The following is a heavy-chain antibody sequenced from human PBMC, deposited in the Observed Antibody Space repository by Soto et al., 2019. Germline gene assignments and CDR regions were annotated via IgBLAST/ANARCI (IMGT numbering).Heavy chain of an antibody. Sequence: QVQLQESGPGLVKTSETLSLTCTVSGGSITNYYCSWFRQPPGKGLEWIGYINYDGYSAYNLSLKRRVTLSMDASKTQFSLMLESVTATDTAVYYCARLGFGPLHGLVDVWGPGTTVIVSS. V-gene: IGHV4-59*08. D-gene: IGHD3-10*01. CDR2: INYDGYS. CDR3: ARLGFGPLHGLVDV. J-gene: IGHJ6*02. CDR1: GGSITNYY.